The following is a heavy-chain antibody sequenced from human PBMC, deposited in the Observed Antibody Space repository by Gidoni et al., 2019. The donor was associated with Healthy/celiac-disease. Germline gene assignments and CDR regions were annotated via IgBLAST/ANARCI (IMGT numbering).Heavy chain of an antibody. CDR1: GGSISSGSYY. CDR3: ASGSYGAFDI. V-gene: IGHV4-61*02. D-gene: IGHD1-26*01. CDR2: IYTSGST. J-gene: IGHJ3*02. Sequence: QVQLQESGPGLVKPSQTLSLPCTVSGGSISSGSYYWSWIRQPAGKGLEWIGRIYTSGSTNYNPSLKSRVTISVDTSKNQFSLKLSSVTAADTAVYYCASGSYGAFDIWGQGTMVTVSS.